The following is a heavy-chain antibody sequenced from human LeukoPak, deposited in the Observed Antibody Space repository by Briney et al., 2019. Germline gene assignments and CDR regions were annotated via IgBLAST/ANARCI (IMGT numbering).Heavy chain of an antibody. J-gene: IGHJ4*02. V-gene: IGHV3-53*01. Sequence: GGSLRLSCAASGITVSTDHMSWVRQAPGKGLEWVSVLYSSGTTSHADSVKGRFTISRDNSKNTVYLQMNSLRAEDTAVYYCARVWELSFDYWGQGTLVTVSS. CDR2: LYSSGTT. D-gene: IGHD1-26*01. CDR1: GITVSTDH. CDR3: ARVWELSFDY.